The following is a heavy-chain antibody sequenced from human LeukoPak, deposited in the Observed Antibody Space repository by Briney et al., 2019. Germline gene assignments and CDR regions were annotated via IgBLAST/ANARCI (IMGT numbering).Heavy chain of an antibody. D-gene: IGHD2-15*01. J-gene: IGHJ5*02. Sequence: GGSLRLSCAASGFTFSSYAMSWVRQAPGKGLEWVSAISGSGGSTYYADSVKGRFTISRDNSRNTLYLQMNSLRAEDTALYHCAIDRGPATPATGGWFDPWGQGTLVTVSS. CDR1: GFTFSSYA. V-gene: IGHV3-23*01. CDR2: ISGSGGST. CDR3: AIDRGPATPATGGWFDP.